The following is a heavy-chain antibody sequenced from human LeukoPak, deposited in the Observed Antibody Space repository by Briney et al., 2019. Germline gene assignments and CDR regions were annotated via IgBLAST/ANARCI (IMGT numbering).Heavy chain of an antibody. V-gene: IGHV3-21*01. D-gene: IGHD3-22*01. Sequence: SGGSLRLSCAASGFTFSSYSMNWVRQAPGKGLEWVSSISSSSSYIYYADSVKGRFTISRDNAKNSLYLQMNSLGAEDTAVYYCARDLDDSSGFDYWGQGTLVTVSS. J-gene: IGHJ4*02. CDR2: ISSSSSYI. CDR1: GFTFSSYS. CDR3: ARDLDDSSGFDY.